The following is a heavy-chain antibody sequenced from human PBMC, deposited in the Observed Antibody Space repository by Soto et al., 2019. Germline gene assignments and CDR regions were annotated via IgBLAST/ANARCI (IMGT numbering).Heavy chain of an antibody. V-gene: IGHV1-46*03. J-gene: IGHJ2*01. CDR2: INPSGGST. CDR1: GYTFTSYY. D-gene: IGHD3-10*01. CDR3: ARVLLGYWYFDL. Sequence: QVQLVQSGAEVKKPGASVKVSCKASGYTFTSYYMHCVRQAPGQGLDWMGIINPSGGSTSYAQKVQGRVTMTRDTSTSTVYMELSSLRSEDTAVYYCARVLLGYWYFDLWGRGTLVTVSS.